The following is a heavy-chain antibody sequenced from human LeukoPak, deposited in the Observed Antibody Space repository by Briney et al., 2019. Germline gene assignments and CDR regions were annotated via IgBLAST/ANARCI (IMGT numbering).Heavy chain of an antibody. CDR3: LKDWGTYRAFDY. J-gene: IGHJ4*02. V-gene: IGHV3-23*01. D-gene: IGHD3-16*01. CDR2: ITSGGNT. CDR1: GFTFSSYS. Sequence: GGSLRLSCAASGFTFSSYSMNWVRQAPGKGLEWISAITSGGNTYFADSVKGRFTISRDNSKNMLHLQMNSLRAEDTAVYYCLKDWGTYRAFDYWGQGTLVTVSS.